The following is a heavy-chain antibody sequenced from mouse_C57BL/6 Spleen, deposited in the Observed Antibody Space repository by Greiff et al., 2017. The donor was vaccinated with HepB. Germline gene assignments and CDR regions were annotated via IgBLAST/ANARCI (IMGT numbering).Heavy chain of an antibody. J-gene: IGHJ2*01. CDR3: ARLGYAYYFDY. CDR1: GFTFSSYT. D-gene: IGHD2-2*01. V-gene: IGHV5-9*01. CDR2: ISGGGGNT. Sequence: EVMLVESGGGLVKPGGSLKLSCAASGFTFSSYTMSWVRQTPEKRLEWVATISGGGGNTYYPDSVKGRFTISRDNAKNTLYLKMSSLRSEDTALYYCARLGYAYYFDYWGQGTTLTVSS.